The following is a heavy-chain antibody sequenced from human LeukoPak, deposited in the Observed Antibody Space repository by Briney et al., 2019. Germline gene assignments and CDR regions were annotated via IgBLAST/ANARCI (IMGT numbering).Heavy chain of an antibody. Sequence: SETLSLTCAVSGGSISSGSYYWSWIRQPPGKGLEWIGEINHSGSTNYNPSLKSRVTISVDTSKNQFSLKLSSVTAADTAVYYCASVRLYYGSGSYPYYWGQGTLVTVSS. D-gene: IGHD3-10*01. V-gene: IGHV4-39*07. CDR3: ASVRLYYGSGSYPYY. J-gene: IGHJ4*02. CDR1: GGSISSGSYY. CDR2: INHSGST.